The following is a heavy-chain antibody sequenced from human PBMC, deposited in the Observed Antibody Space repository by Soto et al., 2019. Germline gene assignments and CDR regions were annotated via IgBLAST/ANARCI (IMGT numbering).Heavy chain of an antibody. CDR2: ISYSGIT. Sequence: QVHLQESGPGLVKPSQTLSLTCTVSGGSISSGGYYWNWIRQHPGKGLEWIGYISYSGITYYNPSLARRVILSVDTSKSQCALSLSPLTGADTAVYYCARVGGRAVAGRFDFWGQGTLVTVSS. D-gene: IGHD6-19*01. CDR1: GGSISSGGYY. J-gene: IGHJ4*02. V-gene: IGHV4-31*03. CDR3: ARVGGRAVAGRFDF.